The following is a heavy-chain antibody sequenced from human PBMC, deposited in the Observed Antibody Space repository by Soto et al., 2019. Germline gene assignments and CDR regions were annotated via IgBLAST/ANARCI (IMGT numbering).Heavy chain of an antibody. V-gene: IGHV1-3*01. CDR2: INAGNGNT. D-gene: IGHD2-2*01. CDR3: ARGVENIVVVLDVFGYYGMDV. Sequence: ASVKVSCKDAGYIFTSYAIYWVRQAPGQRLEWMGWINAGNGNTKYSQKLQGRVTFTGDTSASTAHMELSSPRSEDTAVYFCARGVENIVVVLDVFGYYGMDVWGQGTTVTVSS. J-gene: IGHJ6*02. CDR1: GYIFTSYA.